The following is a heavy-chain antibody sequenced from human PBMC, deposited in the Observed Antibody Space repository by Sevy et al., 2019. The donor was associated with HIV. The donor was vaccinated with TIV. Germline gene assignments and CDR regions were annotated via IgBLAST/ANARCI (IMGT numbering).Heavy chain of an antibody. CDR3: AREDSSGAFDI. V-gene: IGHV3-13*05. D-gene: IGHD3-10*01. CDR2: IGTAGDP. CDR1: GFTFSSYD. Sequence: GESLKISCAASGFTFSSYDMHWVRQATGKGLEWVSAIGTAGDPYYPGSVKGRFTISRENAKNSLYLQMNSLRAGDTAVYCCAREDSSGAFDIWGQGTMVTVSS. J-gene: IGHJ3*02.